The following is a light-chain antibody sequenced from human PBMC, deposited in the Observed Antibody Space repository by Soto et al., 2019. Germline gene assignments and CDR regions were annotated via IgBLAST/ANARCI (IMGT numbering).Light chain of an antibody. CDR1: SSDVGTYNY. V-gene: IGLV2-14*01. J-gene: IGLJ1*01. CDR3: SSYASGNTHV. Sequence: QSALTQPASVSGSPGQSITISCTGTSSDVGTYNYVSWYRQYPGKAPKVIIYEVSNRPSGVSNRFSGSKSGNTASLTISGLQAEDEADYYCSSYASGNTHVFGSGTKLTVL. CDR2: EVS.